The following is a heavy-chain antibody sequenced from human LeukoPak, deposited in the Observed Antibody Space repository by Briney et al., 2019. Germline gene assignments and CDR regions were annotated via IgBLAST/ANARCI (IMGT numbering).Heavy chain of an antibody. D-gene: IGHD3-16*01. CDR1: GLTFSSYA. CDR2: TSSSSSST. CDR3: AKSDDYVWGSYGPCDY. J-gene: IGHJ4*02. V-gene: IGHV3-23*01. Sequence: PAGSLRLSCAASGLTFSSYAMSCVRQAPAKGLEWVSSTSSSSSSTYYADYAKGRFTISRDKSKNTLYLQMNSLRAEDTAVYYCAKSDDYVWGSYGPCDYWGQGTLVTVSS.